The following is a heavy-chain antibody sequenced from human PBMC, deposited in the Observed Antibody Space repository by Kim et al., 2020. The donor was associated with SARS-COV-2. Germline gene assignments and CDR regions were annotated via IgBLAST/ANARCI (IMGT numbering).Heavy chain of an antibody. D-gene: IGHD6-13*01. Sequence: GGSLRLSCAASGFTFSSYGMHWVRQAPGKGLEWVAVISYDGSNKYYADSVKGRFTISRDNSKNTLYLQMNSLRAEDTAVYYCAKGLGIGGACIGYFDY. CDR1: GFTFSSYG. V-gene: IGHV3-30*18. J-gene: IGHJ4*01. CDR2: ISYDGSNK. CDR3: AKGLGIGGACIGYFDY.